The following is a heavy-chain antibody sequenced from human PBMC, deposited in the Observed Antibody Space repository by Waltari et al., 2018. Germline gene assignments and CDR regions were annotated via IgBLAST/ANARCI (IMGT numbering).Heavy chain of an antibody. CDR2: ISAYNGNT. CDR3: ARFTTVTEDYYYGMDV. V-gene: IGHV1-18*04. Sequence: QVQLVQSGAEVKKPGASVKVSCKASGYTFTSYGISWVRQAPGQGLEWMGWISAYNGNTNYAQKLQGRVTMTTDTSTGTSYMGLRSRGSDDTAVYYCARFTTVTEDYYYGMDVWGQGTTVTVSS. D-gene: IGHD4-17*01. CDR1: GYTFTSYG. J-gene: IGHJ6*02.